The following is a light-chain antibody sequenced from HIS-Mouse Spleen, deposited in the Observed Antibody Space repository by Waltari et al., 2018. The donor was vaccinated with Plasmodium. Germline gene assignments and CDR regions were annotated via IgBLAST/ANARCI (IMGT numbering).Light chain of an antibody. CDR1: QGISSY. CDR3: QQYYSYPYT. V-gene: IGKV1-8*01. J-gene: IGKJ2*01. CDR2: AAS. Sequence: TRMTHSPSPFCASTGDRLTLSCRASQGISSYLAWYQQKPGKAPKLLIYAASTLQSGVPSRFSGSGSGTDFTLTISCLQSEDFATYYCQQYYSYPYTFGQGTKLEIK.